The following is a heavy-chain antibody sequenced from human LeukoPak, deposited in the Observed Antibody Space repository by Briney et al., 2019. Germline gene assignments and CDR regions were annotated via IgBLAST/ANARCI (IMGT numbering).Heavy chain of an antibody. CDR2: INTETGNP. D-gene: IGHD1-26*01. V-gene: IGHV7-4-1*02. CDR1: GYKFISYA. J-gene: IGHJ4*02. CDR3: ARGVAGSGSTPKY. Sequence: ASVKVSCKGSGYKFISYAMNWVRQAPGQGLEWMGWINTETGNPTYAQGFTGQLVFSVDTSVSTAYLQISSPRTEDTAVYYCARGVAGSGSTPKYWGQGTLVTVSS.